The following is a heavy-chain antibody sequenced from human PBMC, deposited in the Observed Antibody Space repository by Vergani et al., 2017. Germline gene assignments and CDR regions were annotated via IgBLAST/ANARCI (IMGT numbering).Heavy chain of an antibody. CDR2: IYYSGST. V-gene: IGHV4-59*01. J-gene: IGHJ3*02. Sequence: QVQLQESGPGLVKPSETLSLTCTVSGGSISSYYWSWIRQPPGKGLEWIGYIYYSGSTNYNPSLKSRVTISVDTSKNQFSLKLSSVTAADTAVYYCARRPGRYCSSTSCPRRGAFDIWGQGTMVTVSS. CDR1: GGSISSYY. CDR3: ARRPGRYCSSTSCPRRGAFDI. D-gene: IGHD2-2*01.